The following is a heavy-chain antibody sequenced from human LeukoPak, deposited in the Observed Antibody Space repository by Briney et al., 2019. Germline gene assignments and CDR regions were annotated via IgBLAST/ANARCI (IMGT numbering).Heavy chain of an antibody. CDR2: IIPIFGTA. D-gene: IGHD5-24*01. CDR3: ARGRGDGYNFVFSDY. Sequence: SVKVSCKASVATVTTYAVRWIPQAPGQGLEWMGGIIPIFGTANYAQKFQGRVTITADESTSTAYMELSSLRSEDTAVYYCARGRGDGYNFVFSDYWGQGTLVTVSS. CDR1: VATVTTYA. V-gene: IGHV1-69*01. J-gene: IGHJ4*02.